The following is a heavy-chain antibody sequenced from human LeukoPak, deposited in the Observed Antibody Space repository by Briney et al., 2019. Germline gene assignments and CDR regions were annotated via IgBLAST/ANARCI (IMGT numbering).Heavy chain of an antibody. V-gene: IGHV1-69*02. CDR1: GGTFSSYT. Sequence: ASVKVSCKASGGTFSSYTISWVRQAPGQGLEWMGRIIPILGIANYAQKFQGRVTITADKSTSTAYMELSSLRPEDTAVYYCARLEEMATIDYWGQGTLVTVSS. J-gene: IGHJ4*02. CDR3: ARLEEMATIDY. CDR2: IIPILGIA. D-gene: IGHD5-24*01.